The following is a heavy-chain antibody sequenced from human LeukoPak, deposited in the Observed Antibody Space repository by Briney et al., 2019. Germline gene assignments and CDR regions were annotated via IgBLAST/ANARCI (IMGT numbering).Heavy chain of an antibody. D-gene: IGHD6-19*01. V-gene: IGHV3-30*02. CDR3: ARSKYSSGWYAADY. Sequence: GGSLRLSCAASGFTFSSDGMHWVRQAPGKGLEWVAFIRYDGSNKYYADSVKGRFTISRDNSKNTLYLQMNSLRAEDTAVYYCARSKYSSGWYAADYWGQGTLVTVSS. CDR2: IRYDGSNK. CDR1: GFTFSSDG. J-gene: IGHJ4*02.